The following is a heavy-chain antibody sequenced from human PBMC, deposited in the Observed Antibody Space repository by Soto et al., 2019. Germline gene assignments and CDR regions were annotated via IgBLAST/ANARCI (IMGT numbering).Heavy chain of an antibody. CDR1: GFTFSGYA. V-gene: IGHV3-23*01. CDR2: ISGGGDAT. J-gene: IGHJ2*01. Sequence: EVQLLDSGGGLVQPGGSLRLACAASGFTFSGYALTWVRQAPGKGLEWVSAISGGGDATFYADSVKGRFTISRDNSKNSLYLHMNTPRAEDTAVYYCARMVSRSTGRPDLWYFDLWGRGNLVTVSS. D-gene: IGHD2-8*01. CDR3: ARMVSRSTGRPDLWYFDL.